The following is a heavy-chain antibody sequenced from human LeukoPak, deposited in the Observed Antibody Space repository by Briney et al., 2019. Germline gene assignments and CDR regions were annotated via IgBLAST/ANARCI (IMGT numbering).Heavy chain of an antibody. CDR2: INPNSGGT. V-gene: IGHV1-2*02. CDR1: GYTFTSYA. J-gene: IGHJ4*02. CDR3: ARDWGDCSSTSCYPPTFDY. Sequence: GASVKVSCKASGYTFTSYAMNWVRQAPGQGLEWMGWINPNSGGTNYAQKFQGRVTMTRDTSISTAYMELSRLRSDDTAVYYCARDWGDCSSTSCYPPTFDYWGQGTLVTVSS. D-gene: IGHD2-2*01.